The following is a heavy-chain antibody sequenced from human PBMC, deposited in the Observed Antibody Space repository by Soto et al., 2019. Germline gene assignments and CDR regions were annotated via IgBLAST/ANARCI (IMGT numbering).Heavy chain of an antibody. CDR1: GYSFTSYW. Sequence: PGESLKISCKGSGYSFTSYWISWVRQMPGKGLEWMGRIDPSDSYTNYSPSFQGHVTISADKSISTAYLQWSSLKASDTAMYYCARAFVVVPAAIDYYYGMDVWGQGTTVTVPS. J-gene: IGHJ6*02. V-gene: IGHV5-10-1*01. D-gene: IGHD2-2*02. CDR3: ARAFVVVPAAIDYYYGMDV. CDR2: IDPSDSYT.